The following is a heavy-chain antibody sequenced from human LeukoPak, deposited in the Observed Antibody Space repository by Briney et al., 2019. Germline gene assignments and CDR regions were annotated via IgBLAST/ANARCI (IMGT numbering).Heavy chain of an antibody. CDR1: GGTFSSYT. V-gene: IGHV1-69*02. CDR3: ARLTRRDGYNYNAFDI. Sequence: SVKVSRKASGGTFSSYTISWVRQAPGQGREGMGRIIPILGIANYAQKFQGRVTITADKSTSTAYMELSSLRSEDTAVYYCARLTRRDGYNYNAFDIWGQGTMVTVSS. D-gene: IGHD5-24*01. J-gene: IGHJ3*02. CDR2: IIPILGIA.